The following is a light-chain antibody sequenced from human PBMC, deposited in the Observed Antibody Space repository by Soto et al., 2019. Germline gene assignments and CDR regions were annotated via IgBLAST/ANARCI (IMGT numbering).Light chain of an antibody. Sequence: EIVMTQSPTTLSVSPGESATLSCRASQSVSSNLAWHQQKPGQAPRILMYQTSIRAAGIPARFSASGTGTDFTLTISDVQPEDFAVYYCHQRQSWPRTFGQGTKVDI. CDR2: QTS. CDR3: HQRQSWPRT. J-gene: IGKJ1*01. CDR1: QSVSSN. V-gene: IGKV3D-15*03.